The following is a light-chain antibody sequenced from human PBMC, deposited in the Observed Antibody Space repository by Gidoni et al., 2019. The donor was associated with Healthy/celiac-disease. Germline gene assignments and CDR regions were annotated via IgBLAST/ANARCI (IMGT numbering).Light chain of an antibody. J-gene: IGKJ4*01. CDR2: AAS. V-gene: IGKV1-39*01. CDR3: QQSYSTPVT. CDR1: QSISSY. Sequence: DIQMTQSPSSLSASVGDRVTITCRASQSISSYLNWYQQKPGKDPKLLIYAASSLQSGVPSRFSGSGSGTDFTLTISSLQPEDFATYYCQQSYSTPVTFGGXTKVEIK.